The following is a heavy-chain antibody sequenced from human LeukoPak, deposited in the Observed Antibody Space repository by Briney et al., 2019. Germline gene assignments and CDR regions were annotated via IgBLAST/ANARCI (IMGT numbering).Heavy chain of an antibody. Sequence: SETLSLTCTVSGGSISSYYWSWIRQPPGKGLEWIGYIYYSGSTNYNPSLKSRVTISVDTSKNQFSLKLSSVTAADTAVYYCASVTMVRRQNWFDPWGQGTPVTVSS. J-gene: IGHJ5*02. D-gene: IGHD3-10*01. CDR3: ASVTMVRRQNWFDP. CDR2: IYYSGST. CDR1: GGSISSYY. V-gene: IGHV4-59*12.